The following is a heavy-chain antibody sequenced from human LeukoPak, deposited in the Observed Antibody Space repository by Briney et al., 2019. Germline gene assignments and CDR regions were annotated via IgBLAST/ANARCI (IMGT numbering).Heavy chain of an antibody. Sequence: GGSLRLSCAVSGFTFSSSAMSWVRQAPGKGLEWVSGISGSSGSTNYADSVKGRFTISRDKSKNTLHLQMNSLRAEDTAVYYCAKSYYYDSSGQYYLDHWGQGTLVTVSS. CDR2: ISGSSGST. D-gene: IGHD3-22*01. V-gene: IGHV3-23*01. CDR1: GFTFSSSA. CDR3: AKSYYYDSSGQYYLDH. J-gene: IGHJ4*02.